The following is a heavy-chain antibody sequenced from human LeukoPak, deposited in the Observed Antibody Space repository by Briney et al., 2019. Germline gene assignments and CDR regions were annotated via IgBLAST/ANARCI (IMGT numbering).Heavy chain of an antibody. CDR1: GGSISSSSYY. CDR2: IYYSGST. CDR3: ARTSITMVRGVIIHNWFDP. J-gene: IGHJ5*02. Sequence: SETLSLTCTVSGGSISSSSYYWGWIRQHPGKGLEWIGYIYYSGSTYYNPSLKSRVTISVDTSKNQFSLKLSSVTAADTAVYYCARTSITMVRGVIIHNWFDPWGQGTLVTVSS. V-gene: IGHV4-31*03. D-gene: IGHD3-10*01.